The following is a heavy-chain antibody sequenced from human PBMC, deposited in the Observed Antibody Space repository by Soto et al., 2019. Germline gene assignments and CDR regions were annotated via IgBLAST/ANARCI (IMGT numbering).Heavy chain of an antibody. CDR3: ARHNLDYYESSGYFPLDY. J-gene: IGHJ4*02. CDR1: GGSISSYY. Sequence: SETLSLTCTVSGGSISSYYWSWIRQPPGKGLEWIGYIYNSGSTNYNPSLKSRVTISVDTSKNQFSLKLSSVTAADTAVYYCARHNLDYYESSGYFPLDYWGQGTLVTVSS. CDR2: IYNSGST. V-gene: IGHV4-59*08. D-gene: IGHD3-22*01.